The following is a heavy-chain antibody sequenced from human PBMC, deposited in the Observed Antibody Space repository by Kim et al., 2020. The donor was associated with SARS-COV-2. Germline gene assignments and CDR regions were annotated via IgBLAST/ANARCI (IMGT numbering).Heavy chain of an antibody. CDR3: ATSSVVIKSHWFDP. V-gene: IGHV1-24*01. J-gene: IGHJ5*02. CDR1: GYTLPELS. CDR2: FDPEDGET. D-gene: IGHD3-22*01. Sequence: ASVKVSCKVSGYTLPELSMHWVRQAPGKGLEWMGGFDPEDGETIYAQKFQGRVTMTEDTSTDTAYMELSSLRSEDTAVYYCATSSVVIKSHWFDPWGQGTLVTASS.